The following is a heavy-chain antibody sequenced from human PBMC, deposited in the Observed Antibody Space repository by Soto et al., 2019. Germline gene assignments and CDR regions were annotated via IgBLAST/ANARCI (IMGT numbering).Heavy chain of an antibody. CDR3: AKTMLWFGELLSAFDI. D-gene: IGHD3-10*01. Sequence: GGSLRLSCGASGFTFSSYAMSWVRQAPGKGLEWVSAISGSGGSTYYADSVKGRFTISRDNSKNTLYLQMNSLRAEDTAVYYCAKTMLWFGELLSAFDIWGQGTMVTVSS. CDR1: GFTFSSYA. J-gene: IGHJ3*02. CDR2: ISGSGGST. V-gene: IGHV3-23*01.